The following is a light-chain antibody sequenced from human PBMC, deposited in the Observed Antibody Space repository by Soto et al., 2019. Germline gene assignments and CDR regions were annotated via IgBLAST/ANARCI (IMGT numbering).Light chain of an antibody. CDR3: HQYNNWPPGT. J-gene: IGKJ1*01. Sequence: EIVMTQSQATLSVSPLERATVSCSPSQDVTTNLAWYQQRPGQAPRLLIHSASTRATSVPARYSGGGSGTEFNFTISSLQSEDCAVYYCHQYNNWPPGTFGQGTKVDIK. CDR1: QDVTTN. V-gene: IGKV3-15*01. CDR2: SAS.